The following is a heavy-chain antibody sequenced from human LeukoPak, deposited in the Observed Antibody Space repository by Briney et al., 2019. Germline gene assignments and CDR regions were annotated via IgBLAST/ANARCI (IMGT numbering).Heavy chain of an antibody. Sequence: HSGGSLRLSCAASGFTFSSYEMNWVRQAPGKGLEWVSYISSSSSYTNYADSVKGRFTISRDNAKNSLYLQMNSLRAEDTAVYYCARDRLKDAAAGTSFLFVYWGQGTLVTVSS. CDR1: GFTFSSYE. D-gene: IGHD6-13*01. CDR3: ARDRLKDAAAGTSFLFVY. V-gene: IGHV3-48*03. J-gene: IGHJ4*02. CDR2: ISSSSSYT.